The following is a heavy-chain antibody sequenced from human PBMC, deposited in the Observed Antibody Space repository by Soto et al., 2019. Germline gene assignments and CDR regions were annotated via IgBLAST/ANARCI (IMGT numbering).Heavy chain of an antibody. V-gene: IGHV3-48*01. CDR3: ASKTSGWYV. J-gene: IGHJ4*02. CDR2: MSSRGTTI. Sequence: GGSLRLSCAASGFTFSTYSMNWVRQAPGKGLEWVSYMSSRGTTIYYADSVKGRFTISRDNAKNSLYLQMNSLSAEDTAVYYCASKTSGWYVWGQGTLVTVSS. D-gene: IGHD6-19*01. CDR1: GFTFSTYS.